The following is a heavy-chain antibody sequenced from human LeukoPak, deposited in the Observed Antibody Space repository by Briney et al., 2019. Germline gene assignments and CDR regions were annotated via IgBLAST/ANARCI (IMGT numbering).Heavy chain of an antibody. CDR3: ARVPLYYYYGMDV. J-gene: IGHJ6*02. CDR2: INPNSGGT. V-gene: IGHV1-2*02. Sequence: ASVNVSCKASGYTFTGYYMHWVRQAPGQGLEWMGWINPNSGGTNYAQKFQGRVTMTRDTSISTAYMELSRLRSDDTAVYYCARVPLYYYYGMDVWGQGTTVTVSS. CDR1: GYTFTGYY.